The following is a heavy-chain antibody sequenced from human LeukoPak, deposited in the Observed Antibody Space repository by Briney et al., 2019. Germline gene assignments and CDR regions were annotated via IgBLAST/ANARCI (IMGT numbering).Heavy chain of an antibody. D-gene: IGHD2-2*01. Sequence: GGSLRLSCAASGYTFTGYHIHWVRQAPGQGLEWMGRINPNSGDTNYAQNFQGRVTMTRDTSINTAYMELSRLRSDDTAVYYCARDYCSSTSCLFDYWGQGTLVTVSS. CDR2: INPNSGDT. CDR1: GYTFTGYH. V-gene: IGHV1-2*06. J-gene: IGHJ4*02. CDR3: ARDYCSSTSCLFDY.